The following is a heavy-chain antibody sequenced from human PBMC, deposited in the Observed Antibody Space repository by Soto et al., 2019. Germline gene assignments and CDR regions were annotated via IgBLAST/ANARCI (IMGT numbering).Heavy chain of an antibody. D-gene: IGHD4-17*01. CDR3: TTDVELWDYGDYGDY. Sequence: GGSLRLSCAASGFTFSNAWMNWVRQAPGKGLEWVGRIKSKTDGGTTDYAAPVKGRFTISRDDSKNTLYLQMNSLKTEDTAVYYCTTDVELWDYGDYGDYWGQGTLVTVSS. CDR2: IKSKTDGGTT. V-gene: IGHV3-15*07. J-gene: IGHJ4*02. CDR1: GFTFSNAW.